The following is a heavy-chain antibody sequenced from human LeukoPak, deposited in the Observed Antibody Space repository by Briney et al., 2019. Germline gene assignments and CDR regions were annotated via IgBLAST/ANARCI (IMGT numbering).Heavy chain of an antibody. D-gene: IGHD3-10*01. CDR2: INHSGST. V-gene: IGHV4-34*01. Sequence: SETLSHTCAVYGGSFSGYYWSWIRQPPGKGLEWIGEINHSGSTNYNPSLKSRVTISVDTSKNQFSLKLSSVTAADTAVYYCARPLVRGLRGDAFDIWGQGTMVTVSS. CDR1: GGSFSGYY. CDR3: ARPLVRGLRGDAFDI. J-gene: IGHJ3*02.